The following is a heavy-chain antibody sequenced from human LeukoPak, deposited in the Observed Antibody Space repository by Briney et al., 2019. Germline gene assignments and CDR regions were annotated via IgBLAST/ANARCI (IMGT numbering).Heavy chain of an antibody. CDR3: AKDSSHVIWLVGNAFDI. CDR2: ISWNSGSI. V-gene: IGHV3-9*01. Sequence: QPGRSLRLSCAASGFTFDDYAMHWVRQAPGKGLEWVSGISWNSGSIGYADSVKGRFTISRDNAKNSLYLQMNSLRAGDTALYYCAKDSSHVIWLVGNAFDIWGQGTMVTVSS. CDR1: GFTFDDYA. D-gene: IGHD6-19*01. J-gene: IGHJ3*02.